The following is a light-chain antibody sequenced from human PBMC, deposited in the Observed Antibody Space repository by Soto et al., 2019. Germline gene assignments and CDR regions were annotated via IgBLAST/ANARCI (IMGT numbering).Light chain of an antibody. Sequence: IVLTQSPGTLSLSPGERVTLSCRASQSVTTRLAWYQHKPGQAPRLLMSGASSRASGVPVRFSGSGSGTDFTLTISRLEPEDFAVYYCQQYGSSPITFGQGTRLEIK. CDR2: GAS. CDR1: QSVTTR. V-gene: IGKV3-20*01. J-gene: IGKJ5*01. CDR3: QQYGSSPIT.